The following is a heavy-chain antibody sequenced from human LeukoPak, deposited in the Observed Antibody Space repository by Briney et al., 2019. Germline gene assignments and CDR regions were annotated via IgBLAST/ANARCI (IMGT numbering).Heavy chain of an antibody. CDR1: GFTVSSNY. J-gene: IGHJ4*02. CDR3: AREGSYYAFDY. D-gene: IGHD1-26*01. Sequence: PGGSLRLSCAASGFTVSSNYMSWVRQAPGKGLEWVSVIYSGGSTYYADSVKGRFTISRDNAKNSLYLQMNSLRAEDTAVYYCAREGSYYAFDYWGQGTLVTVSS. CDR2: IYSGGST. V-gene: IGHV3-53*01.